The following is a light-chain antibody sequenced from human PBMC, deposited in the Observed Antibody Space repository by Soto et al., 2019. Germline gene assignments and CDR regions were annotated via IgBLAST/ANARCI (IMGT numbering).Light chain of an antibody. CDR1: SNDVGAYNY. CDR3: SSFAVNTSFV. CDR2: EVN. J-gene: IGLJ1*01. V-gene: IGLV2-8*01. Sequence: QSVLTQPPSASGSPGQSVTISCTGTSNDVGAYNYVSWYQQHPGKAPKVMIYEVNKRPSGVPDRFSGSKSGNTASLTVSGLQAEDEADYYCSSFAVNTSFVFGTGTKVTV.